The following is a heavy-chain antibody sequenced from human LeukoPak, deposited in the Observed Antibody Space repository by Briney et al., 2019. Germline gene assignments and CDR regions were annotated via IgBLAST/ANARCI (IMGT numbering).Heavy chain of an antibody. D-gene: IGHD3-22*01. CDR2: INHSGST. CDR1: GGSFSGYY. J-gene: IGHJ4*02. V-gene: IGHV4-34*01. Sequence: SETLSLTCAVYGGSFSGYYWSWIRQPPGKGLEWIGEINHSGSTNYNPSLKSRVTISVDTSKNQFSLKLSSVTAADTAVYYCARQDYYDSSGISQYFDYWGQGTLVTVSS. CDR3: ARQDYYDSSGISQYFDY.